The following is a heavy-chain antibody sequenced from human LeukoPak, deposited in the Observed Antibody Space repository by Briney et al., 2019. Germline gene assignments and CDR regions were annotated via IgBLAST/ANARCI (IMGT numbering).Heavy chain of an antibody. CDR1: GGSVSSGSYY. D-gene: IGHD5-18*01. CDR3: ARDPVVYSYGYG. CDR2: IYYSGST. V-gene: IGHV4-61*01. Sequence: SETLSLTCTVSGGSVSSGSYYWSWLRQPPGKGLEWIGYIYYSGSTNYNPSLKSRVTISVDTSKNQFSLKLSSVTAVDTAVYYCARDPVVYSYGYGWGQGTLVTVSS. J-gene: IGHJ4*02.